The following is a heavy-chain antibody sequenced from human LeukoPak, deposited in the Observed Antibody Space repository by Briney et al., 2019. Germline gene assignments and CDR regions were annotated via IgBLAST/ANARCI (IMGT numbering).Heavy chain of an antibody. V-gene: IGHV4-31*03. Sequence: PSQTLSLTCTVSGGSISSGGYSWSWIRQHPGKGLEWIGYIYHSGSTYYNPSLKSRVTISVDTSKNQFSLKLSSVTAADTAVYCCATYTRPHYYDSSGYESWGQGTLVTVSS. D-gene: IGHD3-22*01. CDR1: GGSISSGGYS. J-gene: IGHJ4*02. CDR3: ATYTRPHYYDSSGYES. CDR2: IYHSGST.